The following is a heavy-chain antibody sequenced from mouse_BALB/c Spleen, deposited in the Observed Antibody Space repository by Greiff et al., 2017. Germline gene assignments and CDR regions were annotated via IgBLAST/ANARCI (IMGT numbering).Heavy chain of an antibody. J-gene: IGHJ2*01. CDR3: GGSDCRYYFDY. Sequence: QVQLQQSGAELVKPGASVKLSCKASGYTFTSYCMHWVQQRPGQGLEWIGEINPSNGSTNYNEKFKSKTTLTVDKSSSTDYMHLSSLTSEDSAVYYCGGSDCRYYFDYWGQGTTVTVSS. CDR2: INPSNGST. V-gene: IGHV1S81*02. CDR1: GYTFTSYC. D-gene: IGHD2-14*01.